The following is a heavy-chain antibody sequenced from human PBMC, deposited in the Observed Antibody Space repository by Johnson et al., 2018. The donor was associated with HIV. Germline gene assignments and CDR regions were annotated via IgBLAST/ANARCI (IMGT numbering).Heavy chain of an antibody. V-gene: IGHV3-30-3*01. CDR1: GFTFSSYA. CDR2: ISDDGSNK. J-gene: IGHJ3*02. Sequence: QVQLVESGGGVVQPGRSLRLSCAASGFTFSSYAMHWVRQAPGKGLEWVAVISDDGSNKYYADFVKGRFTISRDNSKNTLYLQMSSLRVYDTAVYYCAREVSSGGYCTTTTCYAAAFDIWGQGTMVTVSS. CDR3: AREVSSGGYCTTTTCYAAAFDI. D-gene: IGHD2-2*01.